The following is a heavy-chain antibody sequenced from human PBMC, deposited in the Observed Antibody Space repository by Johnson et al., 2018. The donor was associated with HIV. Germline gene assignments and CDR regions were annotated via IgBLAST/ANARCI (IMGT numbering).Heavy chain of an antibody. D-gene: IGHD5-24*01. V-gene: IGHV3-11*04. CDR1: GFAFSDYY. Sequence: QVQLVESGGGVVQPGRSLRLSCAASGFAFSDYYMAWIRQAPGKGLEWVSFISSGSTIYYADSVKGRFTISRDNTKNSLYLQMNSLRAEDTAVYYCASERPTIGAFDIWGQGTMVTVSS. J-gene: IGHJ3*02. CDR3: ASERPTIGAFDI. CDR2: ISSGSTI.